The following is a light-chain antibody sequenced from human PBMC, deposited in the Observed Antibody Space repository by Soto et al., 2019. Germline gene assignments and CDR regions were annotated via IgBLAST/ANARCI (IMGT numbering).Light chain of an antibody. CDR3: QQLNSYPLT. CDR1: QGISSY. V-gene: IGKV1-9*01. Sequence: EIRLTQSPSFLSASVGDRVTITCRASQGISSYLAWYQQKPGKAPKLLIYAASTLQSGVPSRFSGSGSGTEFTLTISSLQPEDFATYYCQQLNSYPLTFGGGTKVDIK. J-gene: IGKJ4*01. CDR2: AAS.